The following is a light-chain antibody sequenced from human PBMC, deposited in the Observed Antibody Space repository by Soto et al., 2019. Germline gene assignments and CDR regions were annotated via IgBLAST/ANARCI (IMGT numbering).Light chain of an antibody. V-gene: IGLV1-44*01. CDR3: AAWDGSLNVWV. Sequence: QSVLTQPPSASGTPGQRVTISCSGSSSNIGSYTVNWFQQLPGAAPTLLIYSNNQRPSGVPDRFSGSKSGTTASLAISGLLYADEADYYCAAWDGSLNVWVFGGGTKLTVL. CDR2: SNN. J-gene: IGLJ3*02. CDR1: SSNIGSYT.